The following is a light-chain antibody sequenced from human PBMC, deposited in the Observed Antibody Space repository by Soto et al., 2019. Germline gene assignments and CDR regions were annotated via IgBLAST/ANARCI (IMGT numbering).Light chain of an antibody. CDR1: QIISSW. J-gene: IGKJ1*01. Sequence: DIQMTQSPSTLSASVRKKKTNNCRASQIISSWLAWYQQKPGTAPKLLIYKASTLQSGVPSRFSGSGSGTEFTLTISSLQPDDSATYYCQQYNDNWTFGQGTKVDIK. V-gene: IGKV1-5*03. CDR2: KAS. CDR3: QQYNDNWT.